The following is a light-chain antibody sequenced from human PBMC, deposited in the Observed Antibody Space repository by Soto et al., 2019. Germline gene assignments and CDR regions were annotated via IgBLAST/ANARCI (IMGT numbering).Light chain of an antibody. CDR2: DVS. J-gene: IGLJ3*02. V-gene: IGLV2-14*03. CDR3: SSFTTRTTLV. CDR1: NSDVGAYNY. Sequence: QSALTQPASVSGSPGQSITISCAGSNSDVGAYNYVSWYQQHPGKAPKLIIFDVSNRPSGVSDRFSASKSGNTASLTISGLQAEDEADYYCSSFTTRTTLVFGGGTQLTVL.